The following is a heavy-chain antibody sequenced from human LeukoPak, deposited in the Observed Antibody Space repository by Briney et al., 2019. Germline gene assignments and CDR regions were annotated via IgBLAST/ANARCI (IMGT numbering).Heavy chain of an antibody. V-gene: IGHV3-7*05. CDR3: ARVWFGAMKRFDY. Sequence: GGSLRLSCAASGFTFSGSAMHWVRQASGKGLEWVANIKQDGSEKYYVDSVKGRFTISRDNAKNSLYLQMNSLRAEDTAVYYCARVWFGAMKRFDYWGQGTLVTVSS. CDR1: GFTFSGSA. J-gene: IGHJ4*02. D-gene: IGHD3-10*01. CDR2: IKQDGSEK.